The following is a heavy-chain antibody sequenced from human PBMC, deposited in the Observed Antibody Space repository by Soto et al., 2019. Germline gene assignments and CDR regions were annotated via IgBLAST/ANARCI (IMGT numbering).Heavy chain of an antibody. CDR1: GDTFTSYY. V-gene: IGHV1-46*01. CDR3: ARSSGGFYGIIIEGTNWVAS. Sequence: QVRLVQSGAEVKAPGASVKVSCKAPGDTFTSYYMHWVRQAPGHGLEWMGVINPNGGSIRFAQKFQGRVTMTMDASRSIVYMELRGLTSEDTAGYYCARSSGGFYGIIIEGTNWVASWGQGTLVTVSS. CDR2: INPNGGSI. D-gene: IGHD1-26*01. J-gene: IGHJ5*01.